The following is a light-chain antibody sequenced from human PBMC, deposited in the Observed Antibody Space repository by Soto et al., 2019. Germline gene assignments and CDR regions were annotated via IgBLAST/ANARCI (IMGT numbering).Light chain of an antibody. V-gene: IGKV1-5*01. J-gene: IGKJ1*01. CDR2: HAS. Sequence: NPMTQSSSTLPPTVGDRVTIPCRASQSISNWLAWYQQKPGTAPKVLIYHASNLQSGVPSRFSGSGSGTEFTLTISSLQPDDFATYYCQQFNSYSFAQGTKVDI. CDR3: QQFNSYS. CDR1: QSISNW.